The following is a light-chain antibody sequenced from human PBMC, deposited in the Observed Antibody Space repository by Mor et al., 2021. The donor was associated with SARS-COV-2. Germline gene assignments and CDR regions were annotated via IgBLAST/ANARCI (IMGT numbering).Light chain of an antibody. CDR1: DISEF. V-gene: IGKV1-33*01. J-gene: IGKJ4*01. Sequence: DISEFLSWYQQRPGKAPQLLIHDASNLATGVSLRFSGSGSGTDFTLTISSLQPEDVATYYCQQYHDPSPLTFGGGT. CDR2: DAS. CDR3: QQYHDPSPLT.